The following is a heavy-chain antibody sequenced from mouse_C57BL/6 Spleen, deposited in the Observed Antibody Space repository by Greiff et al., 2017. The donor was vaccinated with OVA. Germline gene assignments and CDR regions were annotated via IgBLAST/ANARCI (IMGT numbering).Heavy chain of an antibody. CDR1: GFTFSDYG. CDR2: ISSGSSTI. D-gene: IGHD1-1*02. J-gene: IGHJ2*01. CDR3: ARAPMVEGHFDY. V-gene: IGHV5-17*01. Sequence: VKLEESGGGLVKPGGSLKLSCAASGFTFSDYGMHWVRQAPEKGLEWVAYISSGSSTIYYADTVKGRFTITRDNAKNTLSLQMPSLRSEDTAMYYCARAPMVEGHFDYWGQGTTLTVSS.